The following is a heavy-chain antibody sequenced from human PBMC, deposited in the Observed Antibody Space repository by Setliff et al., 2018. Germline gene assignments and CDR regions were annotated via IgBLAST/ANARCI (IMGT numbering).Heavy chain of an antibody. D-gene: IGHD3-9*01. J-gene: IGHJ4*02. CDR1: GGAIRSSDYH. Sequence: SEILSLTCTVSGGAIRSSDYHWGWIRQPPGKGLEWLGSFYYSGNTYYNPSLKSRVTISVDTSKNQFSLKLSSVTAAGTAVYYCASGQRLVIIRIDYWGQGTLVTVSS. V-gene: IGHV4-39*07. CDR3: ASGQRLVIIRIDY. CDR2: FYYSGNT.